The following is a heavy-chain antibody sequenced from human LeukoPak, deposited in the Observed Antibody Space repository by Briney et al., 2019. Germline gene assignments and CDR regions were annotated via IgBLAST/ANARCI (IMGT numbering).Heavy chain of an antibody. CDR3: ARRPRAVWGSYRYHDY. CDR1: GGSISSYY. CDR2: IYYSGST. V-gene: IGHV4-59*12. D-gene: IGHD3-16*02. J-gene: IGHJ4*02. Sequence: SETLSLTCTVSGGSISSYYWSWIRQPPGKGLEWIGYIYYSGSTNYNPSLKSRVTISVDTSKNQFSLKLSSVTAADTAVYYCARRPRAVWGSYRYHDYWGQGTLVTVSS.